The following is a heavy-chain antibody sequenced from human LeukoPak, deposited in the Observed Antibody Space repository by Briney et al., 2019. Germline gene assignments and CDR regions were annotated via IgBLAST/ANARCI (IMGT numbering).Heavy chain of an antibody. J-gene: IGHJ4*02. CDR1: GGSISSEDHY. V-gene: IGHV4-30-4*01. CDR2: IYYSGIT. Sequence: PSETLSLTCTVSGGSISSEDHYWSWIRQPPGKGLEWIGYIYYSGITYYNASLRSRAIIPVDTSKNQFSLNLSSVTAADTAVYYCARQGYNWSDYYFDYWGQGTLVTVSS. D-gene: IGHD1-20*01. CDR3: ARQGYNWSDYYFDY.